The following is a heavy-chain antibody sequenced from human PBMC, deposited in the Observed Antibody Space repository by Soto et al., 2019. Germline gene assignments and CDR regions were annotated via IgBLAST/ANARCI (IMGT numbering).Heavy chain of an antibody. CDR2: IKSKTDGGTT. D-gene: IGHD3-16*01. V-gene: IGHV3-15*01. CDR3: AKDLGLRNYYYGMDV. CDR1: GFTFSNAW. J-gene: IGHJ6*02. Sequence: GGSLRLSCAASGFTFSNAWMNWVRQAPGKGLEWVGRIKSKTDGGTTDYAAPVKGRFSISRDDSKNTLYLQMNSLRAEDTAVYYCAKDLGLRNYYYGMDVWGQGTTVTVSS.